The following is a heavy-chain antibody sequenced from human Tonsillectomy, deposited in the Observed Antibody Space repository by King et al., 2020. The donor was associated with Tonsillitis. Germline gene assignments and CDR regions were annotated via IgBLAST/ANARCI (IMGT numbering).Heavy chain of an antibody. J-gene: IGHJ3*02. Sequence: VQLVQSGGEVKKPGASVKVSCKASGYTFTSYGISWVRQAPGQGLEWMGWISTYNGNTNYAEKLQDRVTMTTDTSTSTAYMELRSLRSDDTAVYYCERDRAIAVVVAAVSDAFDIWGQGTMVTVSS. D-gene: IGHD2-15*01. CDR3: ERDRAIAVVVAAVSDAFDI. CDR2: ISTYNGNT. CDR1: GYTFTSYG. V-gene: IGHV1-18*04.